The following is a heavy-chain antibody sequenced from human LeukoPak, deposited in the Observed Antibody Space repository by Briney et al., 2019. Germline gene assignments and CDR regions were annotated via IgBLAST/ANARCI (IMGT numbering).Heavy chain of an antibody. CDR3: ARKGLDSSGYYYYYYYGMDV. Sequence: ASVTVSCKASGYTFTSYYMHWVRQAPGQGLEWMGIINPSGGSTSYAQKFQGRVTMTRDTSTSTVYMELSSLRSEDTAVYYCARKGLDSSGYYYYYYYGMDVWGQGTTVTVSS. D-gene: IGHD3-22*01. V-gene: IGHV1-46*01. CDR2: INPSGGST. J-gene: IGHJ6*02. CDR1: GYTFTSYY.